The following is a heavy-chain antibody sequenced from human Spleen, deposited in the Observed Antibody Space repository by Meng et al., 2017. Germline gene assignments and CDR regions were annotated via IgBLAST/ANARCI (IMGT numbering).Heavy chain of an antibody. CDR2: IKQDGSEK. J-gene: IGHJ6*02. CDR1: GFTFSSYW. D-gene: IGHD6-19*01. Sequence: GESLKISCAASGFTFSSYWMSWVRQAPGKGLEWVANIKQDGSEKYYVDSVKGRFTISRDNAKNSLYLQMNSLRAEDTAVYCCARDGGSGWLIYYYYGMDVWGQGTTVTVSS. CDR3: ARDGGSGWLIYYYYGMDV. V-gene: IGHV3-7*01.